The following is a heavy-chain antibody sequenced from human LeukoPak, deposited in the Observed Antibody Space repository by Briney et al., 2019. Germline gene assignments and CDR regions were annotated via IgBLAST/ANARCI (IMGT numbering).Heavy chain of an antibody. D-gene: IGHD4-23*01. CDR3: ARDFGGTVVKN. J-gene: IGHJ4*02. CDR2: INPNSGGT. CDR1: GYTFTGYY. Sequence: ASVKVSCKASGYTFTGYYMHWVRQARGQGLEWMGWINPNSGGTNYAQKLQGRVTITRDTSISTAYMELSRLRSDDMAVYYCARDFGGTVVKNWGQGTLVTVSS. V-gene: IGHV1-2*02.